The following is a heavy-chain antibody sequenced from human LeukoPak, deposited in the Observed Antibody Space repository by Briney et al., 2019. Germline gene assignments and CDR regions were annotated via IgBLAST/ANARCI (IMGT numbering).Heavy chain of an antibody. CDR2: INHSGST. V-gene: IGHV4-34*01. CDR1: GGSFSGYY. J-gene: IGHJ4*02. Sequence: SETLSLTCAVYGGSFSGYYWSWIRQPPGKGLEWIGEINHSGSTNYNPSLKSRVTISVDTSKNQFTLKLSSVTAADTAVYYCARGRGIVGATTSPPFDYWGQGTLVTVSS. CDR3: ARGRGIVGATTSPPFDY. D-gene: IGHD1-26*01.